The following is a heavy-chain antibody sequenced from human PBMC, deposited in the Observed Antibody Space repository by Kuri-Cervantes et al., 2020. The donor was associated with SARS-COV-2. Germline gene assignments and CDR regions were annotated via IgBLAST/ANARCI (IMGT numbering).Heavy chain of an antibody. CDR3: ARSCTYARCSEYFQH. J-gene: IGHJ1*01. Sequence: GGSLRLSCAASGFIVSSSYMSWVRQAPGKGLVWVSIIYAGGGTYYADSVKGQFTISRDISKNTVFLQMNCLRPEDTAVYYCARSCTYARCSEYFQHWGQGTLVTVSS. D-gene: IGHD2-8*01. V-gene: IGHV3-66*02. CDR2: IYAGGGT. CDR1: GFIVSSSY.